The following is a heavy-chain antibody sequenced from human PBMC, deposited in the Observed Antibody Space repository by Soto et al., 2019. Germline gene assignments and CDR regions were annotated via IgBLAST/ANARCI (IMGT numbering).Heavy chain of an antibody. Sequence: PXGSLRLSCSASGFSFSSYAMSWVRQAPGKGLEWVSAIIGSGGSTYYADSVKGRFTISRDNSKNTLYLQMNSLRAEDTAVYYCAISRGVVIILGFDYWGQGNLVTVSS. D-gene: IGHD3-3*01. CDR1: GFSFSSYA. J-gene: IGHJ4*02. V-gene: IGHV3-23*01. CDR3: AISRGVVIILGFDY. CDR2: IIGSGGST.